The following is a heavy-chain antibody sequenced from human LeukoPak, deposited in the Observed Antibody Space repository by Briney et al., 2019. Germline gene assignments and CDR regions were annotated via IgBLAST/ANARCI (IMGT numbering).Heavy chain of an antibody. J-gene: IGHJ4*02. CDR3: AKASWVSSTDAVR. CDR2: IRGNGDT. D-gene: IGHD3-16*01. CDR1: GLSFSSFA. Sequence: GGSLRLSCAASGLSFSSFAMSWVRQGPARGLEWVSSIRGNGDTFYADTVKGRFTLFSDSSTNTVYFQLNNLRVEDTAIYYCAKASWVSSTDAVRWGQGTLVTVSS. V-gene: IGHV3-23*01.